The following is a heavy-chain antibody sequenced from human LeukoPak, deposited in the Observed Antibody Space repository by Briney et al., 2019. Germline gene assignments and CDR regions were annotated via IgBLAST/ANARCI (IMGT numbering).Heavy chain of an antibody. Sequence: SETLYLTCTVSGASISSYYWSWIRQAPGKGLEWIGYIYNSGGTNYNPSLKSRVTISEDTSKNQFSLKLRSVTAADTAVYFCARTTTSMNWFDPWGQGTLVTVSS. J-gene: IGHJ5*02. V-gene: IGHV4-59*08. CDR1: GASISSYY. CDR3: ARTTTSMNWFDP. CDR2: IYNSGGT. D-gene: IGHD1-1*01.